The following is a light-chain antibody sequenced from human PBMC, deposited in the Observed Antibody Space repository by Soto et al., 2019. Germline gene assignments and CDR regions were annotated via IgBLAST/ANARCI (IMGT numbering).Light chain of an antibody. CDR1: QSFNNW. CDR3: QQYNSWT. Sequence: DIQMTQCPSTVSASVGDRVTITCRASQSFNNWLAWYQQKPGKAPKLLIYKASNLESGVPSRFSGSGSGTEFTLTISSLQPDDFGTYYCQQYNSWTFGQGTKVEIK. CDR2: KAS. J-gene: IGKJ1*01. V-gene: IGKV1-5*03.